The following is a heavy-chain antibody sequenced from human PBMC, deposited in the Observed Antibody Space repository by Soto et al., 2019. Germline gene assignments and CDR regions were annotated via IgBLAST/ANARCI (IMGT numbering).Heavy chain of an antibody. V-gene: IGHV1-69*06. D-gene: IGHD3-22*01. CDR2: IIPIFGTA. Sequence: SVKVSCKDSGGTFSSYAISWVRQAPGQGLEWMGGIIPIFGTANYAQKFQGRVTITADKSTSTAYMELSSLRSEDTAVYYCVGEDGFYDSSGYYSSGLGFDPWGQGTLVTVSS. CDR1: GGTFSSYA. J-gene: IGHJ5*02. CDR3: VGEDGFYDSSGYYSSGLGFDP.